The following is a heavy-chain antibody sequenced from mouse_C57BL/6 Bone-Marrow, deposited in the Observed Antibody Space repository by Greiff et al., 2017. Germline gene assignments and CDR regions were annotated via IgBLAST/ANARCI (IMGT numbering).Heavy chain of an antibody. D-gene: IGHD3-3*01. CDR2: IHPNSGST. V-gene: IGHV1-64*01. Sequence: VKLQQPGAELVKPGASVKLSCKASGYTFTSYWMHWVKQRPGQGLEWIGMIHPNSGSTNYNEKFKSKATLTVDKSSSTAYMQLSSLTSEDSAVYYCAREEGAEDYFDYWGQGTTLTVSS. CDR1: GYTFTSYW. J-gene: IGHJ2*01. CDR3: AREEGAEDYFDY.